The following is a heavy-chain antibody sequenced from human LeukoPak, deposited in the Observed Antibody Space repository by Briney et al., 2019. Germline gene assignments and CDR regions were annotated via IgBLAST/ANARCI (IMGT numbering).Heavy chain of an antibody. D-gene: IGHD1-26*01. CDR2: MNPNSGNT. CDR3: ARVRVGRNSYGMDA. V-gene: IGHV1-8*01. J-gene: IGHJ6*02. Sequence: GASVKASCKASGYTFTSYDINWVRQATGQGLEWMGWMNPNSGNTGYAQKFQGRVTMTRDTSISTAYMELSRLRSDDTAVYYCARVRVGRNSYGMDAWGQGTTVTVSS. CDR1: GYTFTSYD.